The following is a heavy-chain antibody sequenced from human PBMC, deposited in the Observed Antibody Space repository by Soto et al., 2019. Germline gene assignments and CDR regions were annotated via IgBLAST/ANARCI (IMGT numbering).Heavy chain of an antibody. CDR2: VYHSGTT. CDR3: ARAVSKPFLSYYFSDLDV. J-gene: IGHJ6*02. Sequence: PSETLSLTCTVSGVSISSGGCYWSWIRQHPGEGLEWIGHVYHSGTTYFNPSLKSRVSISLDTSKNQFSLKLFSVTAADKAVYYCARAVSKPFLSYYFSDLDVLGQGTSVTVSS. CDR1: GVSISSGGCY. V-gene: IGHV4-31*03.